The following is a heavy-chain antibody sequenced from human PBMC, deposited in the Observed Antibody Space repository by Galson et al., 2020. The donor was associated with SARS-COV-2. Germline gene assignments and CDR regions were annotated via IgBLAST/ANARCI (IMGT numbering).Heavy chain of an antibody. Sequence: GESLKISCAASGFTFSSYAMSWVRQAPGKGLEWVSAISGSGGSTYYADSVKGRFTISRDNSKNTLYLQMNSLRAEDTAVYYCAKVGYSLAAAGTVELYYYYGMDVWGQGTTVTVSS. CDR2: ISGSGGST. CDR1: GFTFSSYA. D-gene: IGHD6-13*01. V-gene: IGHV3-23*01. J-gene: IGHJ6*02. CDR3: AKVGYSLAAAGTVELYYYYGMDV.